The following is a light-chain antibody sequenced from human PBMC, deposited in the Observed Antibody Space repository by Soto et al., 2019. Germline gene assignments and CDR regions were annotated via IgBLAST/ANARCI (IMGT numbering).Light chain of an antibody. CDR3: QQSSSDST. CDR2: RAS. CDR1: QNINTW. Sequence: IQMTQSTSTLSASVGDRVTITCRASQNINTWLAWYQQKPGKAPRLLIYRASSLENGVPSRFGGRGSGTQFIFTISSLQPDDSATYYCQQSSSDSTFGQGTKVELK. V-gene: IGKV1-5*03. J-gene: IGKJ1*01.